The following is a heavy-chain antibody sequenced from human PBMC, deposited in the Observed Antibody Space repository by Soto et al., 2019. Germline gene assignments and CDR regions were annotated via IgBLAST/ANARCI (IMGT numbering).Heavy chain of an antibody. CDR3: TLGSWSAETFDI. CDR2: MNPNSGNT. J-gene: IGHJ3*02. Sequence: GASVKVSCKASGYTFTSYDINWVRQATGQWLEWMGWMNPNSGNTGYAQNFQGRVTITADKSTSTAYLELSALRSDDTAIYFCTLGSWSAETFDIWGRGTLVTVSS. D-gene: IGHD6-13*01. V-gene: IGHV1-8*01. CDR1: GYTFTSYD.